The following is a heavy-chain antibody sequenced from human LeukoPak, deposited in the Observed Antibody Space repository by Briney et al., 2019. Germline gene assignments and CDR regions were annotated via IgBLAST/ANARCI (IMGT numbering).Heavy chain of an antibody. CDR2: ISGSGGRT. CDR1: GFTFSSYA. CDR3: AKDQGGNIVLMVYAISSGFDY. V-gene: IGHV3-23*01. D-gene: IGHD2-8*01. J-gene: IGHJ4*02. Sequence: GGSLRLSCAASGFTFSSYAMSWVRQAPGKGLEWVSGISGSGGRTYYADSVKGRFTISRDNSKNTLYLQMNSLRAEDTAVYYCAKDQGGNIVLMVYAISSGFDYWGQGTLVTVSS.